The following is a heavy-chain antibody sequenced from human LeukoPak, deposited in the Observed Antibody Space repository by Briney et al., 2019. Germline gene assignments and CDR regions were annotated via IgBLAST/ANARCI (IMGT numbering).Heavy chain of an antibody. CDR3: AREALYYDILTGYYGVDYFDY. CDR1: GVTLSSYA. CDR2: IWYDGSNK. J-gene: IGHJ4*02. Sequence: GGSLRLSCVASGVTLSSYAMSWARQAPGKGLEWVAVIWYDGSNKYYADSVKGRFTISRDNSKNTLYLQMNSLRAEDTAVYYCAREALYYDILTGYYGVDYFDYWGQGTLVTVSS. D-gene: IGHD3-9*01. V-gene: IGHV3-33*08.